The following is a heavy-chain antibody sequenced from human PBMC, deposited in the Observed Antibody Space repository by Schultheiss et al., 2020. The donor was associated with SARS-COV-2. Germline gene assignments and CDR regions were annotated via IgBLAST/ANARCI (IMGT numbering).Heavy chain of an antibody. V-gene: IGHV1-18*01. CDR1: GYSFTRYD. D-gene: IGHD5-12*01. J-gene: IGHJ6*02. CDR3: ARSPRGYYVMDV. Sequence: GESLKISCKASGYSFTRYDISWVRQAPGQGLEWMGWISADHGSTNYAQKFQGRATMTTDTSTSTAYMELRSLRSDDTAVFYCARSPRGYYVMDVWGQGTTVTVSS. CDR2: ISADHGST.